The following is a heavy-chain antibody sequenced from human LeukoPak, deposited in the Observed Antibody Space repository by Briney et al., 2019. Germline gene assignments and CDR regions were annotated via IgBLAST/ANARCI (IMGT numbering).Heavy chain of an antibody. CDR3: AKAVSPVDVGY. CDR1: GFTFSSYS. Sequence: GVSLRLSCASSGFTFSSYSMSCVRQAPGKGREGGSAISCSGDSTYYADTVKGRFTISRDNSKNTLNLQMNSLRAEDTAVYFCAKAVSPVDVGYWGRGTLVTVSS. J-gene: IGHJ4*02. CDR2: ISCSGDST. V-gene: IGHV3-23*01. D-gene: IGHD5-12*01.